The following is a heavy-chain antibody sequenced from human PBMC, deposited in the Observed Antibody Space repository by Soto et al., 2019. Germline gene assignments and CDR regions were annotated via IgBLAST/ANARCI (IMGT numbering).Heavy chain of an antibody. CDR1: GFTFSSYD. CDR2: ISPNGGST. V-gene: IGHV3-64D*06. D-gene: IGHD3-9*01. CDR3: VKLTDY. Sequence: GGSLRLSCSASGFTFSSYDVHWVRQAPGKGLEFVAGISPNGGSTFYADSVKGKSTISRDNSKNTLYLQMSSLRPDDTALYYCVKLTDYWGQGTLVTVSS. J-gene: IGHJ4*02.